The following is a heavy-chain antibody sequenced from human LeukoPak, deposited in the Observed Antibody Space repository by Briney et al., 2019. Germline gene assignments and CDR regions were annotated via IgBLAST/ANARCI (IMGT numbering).Heavy chain of an antibody. CDR2: ISYDGSNK. J-gene: IGHJ4*02. Sequence: ARSLSLSCAASGFTFSSYAMHWVRQAPGKGLEWVAVISYDGSNKYYADSVKGRFTISRDNSKNTLYLRMNSLRAEDTAVYYCARGVIAVAATPFDYWGQGTLVTVSS. D-gene: IGHD6-19*01. CDR3: ARGVIAVAATPFDY. CDR1: GFTFSSYA. V-gene: IGHV3-30*04.